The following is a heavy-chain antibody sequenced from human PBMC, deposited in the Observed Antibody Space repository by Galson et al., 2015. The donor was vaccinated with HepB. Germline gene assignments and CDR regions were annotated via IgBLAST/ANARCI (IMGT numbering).Heavy chain of an antibody. Sequence: SETLSLTCAVSGVSIRSSHWWSWVRQPPGKGLEWIAEIYYSGSTNYDPSLKSRATISVDKSKNHFSLELTSVTAADTAVYYCASRRILLPIDNPFDFWGQGTLVTVSS. CDR1: GVSIRSSHW. CDR2: IYYSGST. D-gene: IGHD2-15*01. J-gene: IGHJ4*02. CDR3: ASRRILLPIDNPFDF. V-gene: IGHV4-4*02.